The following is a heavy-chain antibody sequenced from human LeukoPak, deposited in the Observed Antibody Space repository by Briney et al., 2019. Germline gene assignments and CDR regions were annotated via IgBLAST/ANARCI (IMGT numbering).Heavy chain of an antibody. D-gene: IGHD3-3*01. V-gene: IGHV7-4-1*02. CDR3: ARQRYDFWSGYPIDY. J-gene: IGHJ4*02. CDR2: INTDTGNP. CDR1: GYTFTSYA. Sequence: ASVKVSCKASGYTFTSYAMNWVRQAPGQGLGWMGWINTDTGNPTYAQGFTGRFVFSLDTSVSTAYLQISSLKAEDTAVYYCARQRYDFWSGYPIDYWGQGTLVTVSS.